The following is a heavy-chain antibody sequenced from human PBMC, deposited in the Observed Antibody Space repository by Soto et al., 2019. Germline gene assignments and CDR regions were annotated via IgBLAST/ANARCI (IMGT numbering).Heavy chain of an antibody. CDR2: ISYDGSNK. CDR1: RFTFSSYG. Sequence: QVQLVESGGGVVQPGRSLRLSCAASRFTFSSYGMHWVRQAPGKGLEWVAAISYDGSNKNYADSVKGRFTISRDNSKKTLDLQMNGLRGEDTAVYDCAKGLVGYVFGVQDYHYGMDVWGQGTTVTVSS. CDR3: AKGLVGYVFGVQDYHYGMDV. D-gene: IGHD2-8*02. V-gene: IGHV3-30*18. J-gene: IGHJ6*02.